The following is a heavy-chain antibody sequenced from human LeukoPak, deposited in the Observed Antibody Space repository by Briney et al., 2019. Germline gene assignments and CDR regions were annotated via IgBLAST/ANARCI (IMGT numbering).Heavy chain of an antibody. V-gene: IGHV3-11*04. CDR1: GFTFSDYY. D-gene: IGHD3-9*01. Sequence: PGGSLRLSCAASGFTFSDYYMSWIRQAPGKGLEWVSYISSSANTIYYADSVKGRFTISRDNAKNSLYLQMNSLRAEDTAVYYCARYSILTGYYRGYFDYWGQGTLVTVSS. CDR2: ISSSANTI. J-gene: IGHJ4*02. CDR3: ARYSILTGYYRGYFDY.